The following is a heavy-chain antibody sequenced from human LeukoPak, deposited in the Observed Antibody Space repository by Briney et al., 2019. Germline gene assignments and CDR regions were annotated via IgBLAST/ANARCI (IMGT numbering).Heavy chain of an antibody. J-gene: IGHJ4*02. V-gene: IGHV1-69*05. D-gene: IGHD3-22*01. CDR1: GGTFSSYA. CDR3: ARSSGDSSGSLSY. Sequence: SVKVSCKASGGTFSSYAISWVRQAPGQGLEWMGRIIPIFGTANYAQKFQGRVTITTDESTSTAYMELSSLRSEDTAVYYCARSSGDSSGSLSYWGQGTLVTVSS. CDR2: IIPIFGTA.